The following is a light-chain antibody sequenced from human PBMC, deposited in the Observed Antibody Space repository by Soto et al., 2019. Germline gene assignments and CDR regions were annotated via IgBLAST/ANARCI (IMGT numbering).Light chain of an antibody. Sequence: QTVVTQEPSISVSPGGTVTLTCGSSSGSVSTSYFPSWYQQTPGQAPRTLIYNTNTRSSGVPDRFSGSILGGKAALTITGAQADDESHYFCLLFMSSATWVFGGGTKVTVL. V-gene: IGLV8-61*01. CDR2: NTN. CDR3: LLFMSSATWV. J-gene: IGLJ3*02. CDR1: SGSVSTSYF.